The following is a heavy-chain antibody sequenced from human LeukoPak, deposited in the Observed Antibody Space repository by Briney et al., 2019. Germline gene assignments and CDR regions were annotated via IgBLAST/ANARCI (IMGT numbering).Heavy chain of an antibody. D-gene: IGHD1-26*01. V-gene: IGHV3-7*01. CDR3: ARGRVVGATWDAFDI. Sequence: GGSLRLSCGASGFTFSLYRMSWVRQAPGKGLEWVANIKQDGSEKYYVDSVKGRFTTSRDNAGISLFLQMNSLRAEDTAVYYCARGRVVGATWDAFDIWGQGTVVTISS. CDR1: GFTFSLYR. CDR2: IKQDGSEK. J-gene: IGHJ3*02.